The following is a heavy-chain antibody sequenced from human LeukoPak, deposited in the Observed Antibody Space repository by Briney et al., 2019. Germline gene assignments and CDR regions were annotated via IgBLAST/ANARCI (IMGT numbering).Heavy chain of an antibody. CDR1: GFTFSMNA. Sequence: GGSPRLSCAASGFTFSMNAMIWVRQAPGKGLEGVSSTSGSGSSTYYLDSVKGRFTISRDNSQNTLYLQMNSLRAEDTDVCYCGRDPNGDYVGAFEFWGQGTLVSVSS. J-gene: IGHJ3*01. CDR2: TSGSGSST. V-gene: IGHV3-23*01. D-gene: IGHD4-17*01. CDR3: GRDPNGDYVGAFEF.